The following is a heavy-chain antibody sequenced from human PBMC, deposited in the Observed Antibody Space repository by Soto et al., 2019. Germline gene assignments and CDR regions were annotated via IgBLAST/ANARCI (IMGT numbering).Heavy chain of an antibody. D-gene: IGHD5-18*01. J-gene: IGHJ5*02. Sequence: ESGGGVVQPGRSLRLSCAASGFTFSSYGMHWVRQAPGKGLEWVAVISYDGSNKYYADSVKGRFTISRDNSKNTLYLQMNSLRAEDTAVYYCAKDPAQRIQLWLNWFDPWGQGTLVTVSS. V-gene: IGHV3-30*18. CDR3: AKDPAQRIQLWLNWFDP. CDR1: GFTFSSYG. CDR2: ISYDGSNK.